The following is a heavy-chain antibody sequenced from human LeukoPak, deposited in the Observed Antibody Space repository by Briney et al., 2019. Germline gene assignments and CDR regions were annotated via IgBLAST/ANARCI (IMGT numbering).Heavy chain of an antibody. CDR3: AREGDILTGYDAFDI. V-gene: IGHV3-66*01. J-gene: IGHJ3*02. Sequence: PGGSLRLSCAASGFTVSSNYMSWVRQAPGKGLEWVSVIYSGGSTYYADSVKGRFTISRDNSKNTLYLQMNSLRAEDTAVYYCAREGDILTGYDAFDIWGQGTMVTVSS. CDR2: IYSGGST. CDR1: GFTVSSNY. D-gene: IGHD3-9*01.